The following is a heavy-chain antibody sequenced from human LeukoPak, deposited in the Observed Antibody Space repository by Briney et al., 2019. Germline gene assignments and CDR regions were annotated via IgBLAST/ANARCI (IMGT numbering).Heavy chain of an antibody. CDR1: GFNFSNYG. CDR3: AKDHSSGWPENWFDP. Sequence: GGSLRLSCAASGFNFSNYGMHWVRQVPGKGLEWVSAISGSGGSTYYADSVKGRFTISRDNSKNTLYLQMNSLRAEDTAVYYCAKDHSSGWPENWFDPWGQGTLVTVSS. V-gene: IGHV3-23*01. D-gene: IGHD6-19*01. CDR2: ISGSGGST. J-gene: IGHJ5*02.